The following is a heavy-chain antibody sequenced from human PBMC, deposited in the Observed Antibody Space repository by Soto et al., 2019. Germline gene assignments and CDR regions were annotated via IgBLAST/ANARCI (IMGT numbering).Heavy chain of an antibody. J-gene: IGHJ6*02. CDR3: AREGVGTAMVTYYYYGMDV. Sequence: SLRLSCAASGFTFSSYAMHWVRQAPGKGLEWVAVISYDGSNKYYADSVKGRFTISRDNSKNTLYLQMNSLRAEDTAVYYCAREGVGTAMVTYYYYGMDVWGQGTTVTVSS. V-gene: IGHV3-30-3*01. CDR1: GFTFSSYA. CDR2: ISYDGSNK. D-gene: IGHD5-18*01.